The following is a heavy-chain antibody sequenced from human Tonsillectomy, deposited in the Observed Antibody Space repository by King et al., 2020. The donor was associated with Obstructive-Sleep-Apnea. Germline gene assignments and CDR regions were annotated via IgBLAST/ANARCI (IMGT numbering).Heavy chain of an antibody. J-gene: IGHJ4*02. CDR1: GVTCRCHW. V-gene: IGHV3-7*01. CDR2: INQDGSEK. CDR3: ARGAF. Sequence: DVQLVESGGGLVHPGGSLILAFVASGVTCRCHWMSLVRQAPGKVLEFVPKINQDGSEKNYVDSVRGRVTISRDNAEKSLYLQMNSLRADDTAVYYCARGAFWGQGTLVAVSS.